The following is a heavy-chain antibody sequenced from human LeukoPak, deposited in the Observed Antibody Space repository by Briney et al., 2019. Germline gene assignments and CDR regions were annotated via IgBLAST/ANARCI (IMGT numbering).Heavy chain of an antibody. CDR3: ARSGSGRYYYMDV. D-gene: IGHD3-10*01. Sequence: GASVKVSCKASGYTFTGYYMHWVRQAPGQGLEWMGWINPNSGGTNYAQKFQGRVTMTRDTSTSTAYMELRSLRSDDTAVYYCARSGSGRYYYMDVWGKGTAVTISS. J-gene: IGHJ6*03. CDR2: INPNSGGT. CDR1: GYTFTGYY. V-gene: IGHV1-2*02.